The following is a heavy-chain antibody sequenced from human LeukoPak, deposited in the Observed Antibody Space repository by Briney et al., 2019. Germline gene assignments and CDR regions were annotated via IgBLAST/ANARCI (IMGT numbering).Heavy chain of an antibody. D-gene: IGHD3-10*01. CDR1: GFTFSSYA. CDR2: ISGSGGNT. J-gene: IGHJ4*02. Sequence: GGSLRLSCAASGFTFSSYAMSWVRQAPGKGLEWVSVISGSGGNTYYADSVKGRFTISRDNSKNTLYLQMNSLRAEDTAVYYCAKDLSGLWFGCFDYWGQGTLVTVSS. CDR3: AKDLSGLWFGCFDY. V-gene: IGHV3-23*01.